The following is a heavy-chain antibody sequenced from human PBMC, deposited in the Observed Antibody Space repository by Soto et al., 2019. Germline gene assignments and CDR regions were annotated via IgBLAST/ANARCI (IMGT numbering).Heavy chain of an antibody. J-gene: IGHJ6*04. Sequence: EVQLVESGGGLVQPGGSLRLSCTASGFAVRHNYMTWVRQAPGKGLEWVSLIYSGGDTAYADSVKGRFTISRHTSQNTLYLQMNSLRAEDPAVYYCARKPDSIPSGGDVWGKGTAVTVSS. V-gene: IGHV3-53*04. D-gene: IGHD3-10*01. CDR1: GFAVRHNY. CDR2: IYSGGDT. CDR3: ARKPDSIPSGGDV.